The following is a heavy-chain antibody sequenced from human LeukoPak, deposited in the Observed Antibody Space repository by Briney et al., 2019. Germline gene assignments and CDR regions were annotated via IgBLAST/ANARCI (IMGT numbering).Heavy chain of an antibody. CDR2: IRPGGGNT. Sequence: GASVKDSCKASGYIFSNHYMHWVRQAPGQGLEWMGIIRPGGGNTGYTQKFQGRVTMTRDMSTNTVYMELSDLRSEDTAVYFCAREPPESYFFDYWGQGTLVTVSS. D-gene: IGHD3/OR15-3a*01. V-gene: IGHV1-46*01. J-gene: IGHJ4*02. CDR3: AREPPESYFFDY. CDR1: GYIFSNHY.